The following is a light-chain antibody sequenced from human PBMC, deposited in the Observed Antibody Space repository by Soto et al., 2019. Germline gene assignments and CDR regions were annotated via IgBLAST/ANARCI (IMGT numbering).Light chain of an antibody. J-gene: IGKJ1*01. CDR3: QQYGT. CDR1: QYINTR. V-gene: IGKV3-20*01. CDR2: QTS. Sequence: EIVLTPSPATLSSFPGDRVTLSCRASQYINTRLAWYQHRPGQAPRLLIYQTSIRAAGIPARFSGSGSGSDFTLTISRLEPEDFAVYYCQQYGTFGQGTKVDIK.